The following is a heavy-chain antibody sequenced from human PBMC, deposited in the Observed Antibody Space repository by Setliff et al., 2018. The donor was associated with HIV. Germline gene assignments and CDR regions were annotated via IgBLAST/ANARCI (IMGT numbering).Heavy chain of an antibody. CDR1: GGSISSYY. J-gene: IGHJ4*02. CDR2: IYYSGVT. Sequence: SETLSLTCTVSGGSISSYYWNWIRQPPGKGLEWIGYIYYSGVTNYNPSLKSRVTISLDTSKDQFSLKLTSVTAADTAVYYCARDTSGGYWGQGTLVTVSS. D-gene: IGHD3-10*01. V-gene: IGHV4-59*01. CDR3: ARDTSGGY.